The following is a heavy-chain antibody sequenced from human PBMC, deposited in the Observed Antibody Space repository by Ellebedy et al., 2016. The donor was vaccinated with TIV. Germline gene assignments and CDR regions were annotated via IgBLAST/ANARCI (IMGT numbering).Heavy chain of an antibody. CDR2: INSDGSST. D-gene: IGHD1-26*01. V-gene: IGHV3-74*01. J-gene: IGHJ4*02. CDR1: GFTFSSYW. Sequence: GESLKISXAASGFTFSSYWMHWVRQAPGKGLVWVSRINSDGSSTNYADSVKGRFTVSRDNAKNTLSLQLNSLRAEDMAIYYCASHIGLVGAMSWGQGTLVTVSS. CDR3: ASHIGLVGAMS.